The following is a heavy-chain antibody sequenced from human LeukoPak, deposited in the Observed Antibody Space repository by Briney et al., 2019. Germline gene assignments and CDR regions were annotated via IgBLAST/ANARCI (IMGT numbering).Heavy chain of an antibody. J-gene: IGHJ5*02. CDR1: GGSISSGDYY. Sequence: SQTLSLTCTVSGGSISSGDYYWSWIRQPPGKGLEWIVYIYYNGSTYYNPSLKSRVPISVDPSKNQFSLKLSSVTAADTAVYYCARTSLGGAWFDPWGQGTLVTVSS. CDR3: ARTSLGGAWFDP. CDR2: IYYNGST. D-gene: IGHD3-10*01. V-gene: IGHV4-30-4*08.